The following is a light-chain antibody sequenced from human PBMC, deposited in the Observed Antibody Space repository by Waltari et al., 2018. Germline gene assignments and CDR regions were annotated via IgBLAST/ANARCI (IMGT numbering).Light chain of an antibody. Sequence: QSALPQPASVSGSPGQSITISCTGTRSDVGGYNLVPWYQQPPGKAPKLMVYEGSKRPSGVSNRFSGSKSGNTASLTISGLQAEDEADYYCCSYAGSSTFVVFGGGTKLTVL. CDR3: CSYAGSSTFVV. J-gene: IGLJ2*01. CDR1: RSDVGGYNL. CDR2: EGS. V-gene: IGLV2-23*03.